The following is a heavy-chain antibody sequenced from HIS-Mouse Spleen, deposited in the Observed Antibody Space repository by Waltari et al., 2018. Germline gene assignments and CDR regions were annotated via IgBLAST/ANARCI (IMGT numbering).Heavy chain of an antibody. D-gene: IGHD6-13*01. V-gene: IGHV4-39*07. CDR3: AREIPYSSSWYDWYFDL. J-gene: IGHJ2*01. Sequence: QLQLQESGPGLVKPSETLSLTCTVSGGSISSSSYYWGWIRQPPGKGLEWIGSIYYSGRTYYNTSLKRRVTISVDTSKNQFSLKLSSVTAADTAVYYCAREIPYSSSWYDWYFDLWGRGTLVTVSS. CDR2: IYYSGRT. CDR1: GGSISSSSYY.